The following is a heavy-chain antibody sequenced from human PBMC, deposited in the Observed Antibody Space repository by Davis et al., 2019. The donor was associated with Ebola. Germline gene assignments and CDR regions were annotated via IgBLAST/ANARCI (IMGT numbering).Heavy chain of an antibody. J-gene: IGHJ6*03. V-gene: IGHV4-39*07. CDR2: VYNSGST. D-gene: IGHD4-11*01. CDR1: GASISSGSYY. Sequence: MPSETLSLTCTVSGASISSGSYYWGWIRQPPGKGLEWIGNVYNSGSTYYNPSLKSRVTISVDTSKNQFSLKLSSVTAADTAVYYCARTLRAVGYSKPTGYYYYMDVWGKGTTVTVSS. CDR3: ARTLRAVGYSKPTGYYYYMDV.